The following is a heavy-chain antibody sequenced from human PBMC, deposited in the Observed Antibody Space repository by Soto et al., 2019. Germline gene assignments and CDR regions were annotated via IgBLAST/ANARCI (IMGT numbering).Heavy chain of an antibody. Sequence: DVLLVESGGGLVQPGRSLMLSCAASGFTFDDYPMHWVRQAPGKGLEWVSTVSWNSAKIAYADSVKCRLTVSRDNAKNSLYLLMTSLRVDDTALYYSAKDRDGGSYFDMPDSFDVWGQGTVVTVSS. CDR3: AKDRDGGSYFDMPDSFDV. CDR1: GFTFDDYP. V-gene: IGHV3-9*01. J-gene: IGHJ3*01. CDR2: VSWNSAKI. D-gene: IGHD1-26*01.